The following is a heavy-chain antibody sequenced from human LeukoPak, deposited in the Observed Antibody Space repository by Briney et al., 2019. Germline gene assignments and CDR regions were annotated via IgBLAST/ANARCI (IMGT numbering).Heavy chain of an antibody. D-gene: IGHD7-27*01. Sequence: GGSLRLSCAASGFTFSHYGMNWVRQAPGKGLEWVSGITSRGTTYYAESVKGRFTISRDNSKNTLYLQMNSPRAEDTAAYYCAKDGNWARFESWGQGTLVTVSS. CDR1: GFTFSHYG. V-gene: IGHV3-23*01. J-gene: IGHJ4*02. CDR2: ITSRGTT. CDR3: AKDGNWARFES.